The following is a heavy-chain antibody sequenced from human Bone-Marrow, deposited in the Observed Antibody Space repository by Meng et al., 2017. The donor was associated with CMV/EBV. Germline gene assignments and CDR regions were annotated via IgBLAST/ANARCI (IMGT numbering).Heavy chain of an antibody. Sequence: ASVKVSCKASGYTFTSYGISWVRQAPGQGLEWMGWISVDNGNTNYARRFQGRVAMTTDTSTTTAYMELRSLRSDDTAVYYCARGENSYSGSEYFPLWGQGTLVTVSS. D-gene: IGHD2-21*02. CDR3: ARGENSYSGSEYFPL. CDR1: GYTFTSYG. CDR2: ISVDNGNT. J-gene: IGHJ1*01. V-gene: IGHV1-18*01.